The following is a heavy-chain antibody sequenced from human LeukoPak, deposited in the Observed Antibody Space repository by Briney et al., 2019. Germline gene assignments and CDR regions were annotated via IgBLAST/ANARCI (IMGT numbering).Heavy chain of an antibody. Sequence: GASVKVSCKASGYTFTNYGISWVRQAPGQGLEWMGWISTYNGNTNYAQKLQGRVTMTTDTSTSTAYMELWSLRCDDTAVYYCARDLRRSGWYYFDYWGQGTLDSVSS. J-gene: IGHJ4*02. CDR1: GYTFTNYG. V-gene: IGHV1-18*01. D-gene: IGHD6-19*01. CDR2: ISTYNGNT. CDR3: ARDLRRSGWYYFDY.